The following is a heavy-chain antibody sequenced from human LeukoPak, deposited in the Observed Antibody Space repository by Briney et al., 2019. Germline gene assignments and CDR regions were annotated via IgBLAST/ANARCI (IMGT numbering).Heavy chain of an antibody. CDR2: ISYDGSNK. Sequence: GGSLRLSCAASGFTFSSYAMHWVRQAPGKGLEWVAVISYDGSNKYYADSVKGRFTISRDNSKNTLYLQMNSLRAEDTAVYYCARDPPGMVATGEYDYWGQGTLVTVSS. J-gene: IGHJ4*02. CDR1: GFTFSSYA. V-gene: IGHV3-30*04. D-gene: IGHD5-12*01. CDR3: ARDPPGMVATGEYDY.